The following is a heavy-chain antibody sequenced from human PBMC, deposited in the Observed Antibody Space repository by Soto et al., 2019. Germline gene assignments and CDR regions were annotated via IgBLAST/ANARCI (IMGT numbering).Heavy chain of an antibody. CDR3: ARQTTYSSSWYDY. CDR2: IYSSGST. Sequence: PSETLSLTCTVSGGSISNYYWTWIRKPAGKGLEWIGRIYSSGSTNYNSSLKSRVTMSVDTSKNQFSLKLTSVTAADTAVYYCARQTTYSSSWYDYWGQGTLVTVSS. CDR1: GGSISNYY. V-gene: IGHV4-4*07. J-gene: IGHJ4*02. D-gene: IGHD6-13*01.